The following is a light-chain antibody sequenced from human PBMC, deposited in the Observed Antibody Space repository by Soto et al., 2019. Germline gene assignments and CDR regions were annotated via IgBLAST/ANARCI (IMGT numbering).Light chain of an antibody. J-gene: IGKJ5*01. CDR2: GAS. CDR1: ETVATN. V-gene: IGKV3D-15*01. CDR3: QQYKYWPIT. Sequence: EIVLTQSPATLSLSPGERATLSCRASETVATNLAWYQQKPGQAPRLLISGASTRGTGVTARFSGSGSGTEFTLTISSLQSEDFAIYDCQQYKYWPITFGQGTRREIK.